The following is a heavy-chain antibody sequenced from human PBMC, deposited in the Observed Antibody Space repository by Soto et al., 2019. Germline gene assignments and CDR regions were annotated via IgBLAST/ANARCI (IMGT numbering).Heavy chain of an antibody. Sequence: QVQLQESGPGLVKPSQTLSLTCTVSGGSISSGGYYWSWIRQHPGKGLEWIGYIYYSGSTYYNPSLKSRVTISVDTSKNQFALKLSSVTGADTAVYYCARAGYCSGGSCYSLYYFDYWGQGTLVTVSS. D-gene: IGHD2-15*01. CDR3: ARAGYCSGGSCYSLYYFDY. CDR2: IYYSGST. CDR1: GGSISSGGYY. V-gene: IGHV4-31*03. J-gene: IGHJ4*02.